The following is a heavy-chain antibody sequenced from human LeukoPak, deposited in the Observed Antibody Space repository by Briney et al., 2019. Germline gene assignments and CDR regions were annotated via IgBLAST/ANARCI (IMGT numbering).Heavy chain of an antibody. Sequence: PGGSLRLSCAASGFTVSSNYMSWVRQAPGKGLEWVSAISGSGGSTYYADSVKGRFTISRDNSKNTLYLQMNSLRAEDTAVYYCARALNGFDIWGPGTLVTVSS. V-gene: IGHV3-53*01. CDR1: GFTVSSNY. CDR2: ISGSGGST. J-gene: IGHJ3*02. CDR3: ARALNGFDI.